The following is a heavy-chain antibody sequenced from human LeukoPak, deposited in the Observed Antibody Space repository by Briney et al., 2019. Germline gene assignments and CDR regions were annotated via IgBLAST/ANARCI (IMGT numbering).Heavy chain of an antibody. J-gene: IGHJ4*02. Sequence: GGSLRLSCAASGFSFSSSGMNWVRQAPGKGLEWVSYIDTSSTTKNYADSVKGRFTISRDNAKNSLYLQMNSLRAEDTAVYYCARKGVVAATIDYWGQGTLVTVSS. CDR1: GFSFSSSG. CDR2: IDTSSTTK. V-gene: IGHV3-48*01. CDR3: ARKGVVAATIDY. D-gene: IGHD2-15*01.